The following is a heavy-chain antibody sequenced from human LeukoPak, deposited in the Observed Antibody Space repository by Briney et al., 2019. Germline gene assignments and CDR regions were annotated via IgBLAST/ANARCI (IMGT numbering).Heavy chain of an antibody. V-gene: IGHV3-23*01. CDR2: ISGSGDNT. CDR3: AKRSRYTTGWFLDF. CDR1: GFSFSSYA. Sequence: GGSLRLSCAASGFSFSSYAMSWVRQAPGKGLEWVSSISGSGDNTYYAESVKGRFTISRDNSKNMLFLQMNSLRAEDTAVFYCAKRSRYTTGWFLDFWGQGTLVTVSS. J-gene: IGHJ4*02. D-gene: IGHD6-19*01.